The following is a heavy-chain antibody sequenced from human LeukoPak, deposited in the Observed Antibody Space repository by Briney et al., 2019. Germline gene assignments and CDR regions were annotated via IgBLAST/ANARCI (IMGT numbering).Heavy chain of an antibody. V-gene: IGHV4-59*08. CDR2: IYYSGST. J-gene: IGHJ5*02. Sequence: SETLSLTCTVSGGSISSYYWSWIRQPPGKGLEWIGYIYYSGSTNYNPSLKSRVTISVDTSTNQFSLKLSSVTATDTALYYCARGYSSSWYYNWFDPWGQGTLVTVSS. D-gene: IGHD6-13*01. CDR3: ARGYSSSWYYNWFDP. CDR1: GGSISSYY.